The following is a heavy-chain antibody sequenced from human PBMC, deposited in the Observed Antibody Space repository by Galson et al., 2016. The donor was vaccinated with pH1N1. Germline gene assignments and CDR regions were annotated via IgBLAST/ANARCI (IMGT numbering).Heavy chain of an antibody. J-gene: IGHJ4*02. V-gene: IGHV5-51*01. CDR3: ASPRPAFRYFDWQKPHSFDY. D-gene: IGHD3-9*01. CDR1: GYSLTNYW. CDR2: IYLGDSHT. Sequence: QSGAEVKKPGESLKISCEGFGYSLTNYWIVWVRQMPGKGLEWMGIIYLGDSHTTYSPSFQGQVNISADKSISTAYLERSSLKASDTATYYCASPRPAFRYFDWQKPHSFDYWGQGTLVTVSS.